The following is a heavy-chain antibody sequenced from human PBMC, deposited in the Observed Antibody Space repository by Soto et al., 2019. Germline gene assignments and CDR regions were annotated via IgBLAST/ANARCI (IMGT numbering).Heavy chain of an antibody. J-gene: IGHJ4*02. Sequence: GGSLRLSCSASGFTFSSYAMHWVRQAPGKGLEYVSAISSNGSSTYYADSVKGRFTISRDNSKNTLYLQMNSLRAEDTAVYYCAKDRPRIAAAGTLDYWGQGTLVTVSS. V-gene: IGHV3-64*04. CDR3: AKDRPRIAAAGTLDY. CDR2: ISSNGSST. CDR1: GFTFSSYA. D-gene: IGHD6-13*01.